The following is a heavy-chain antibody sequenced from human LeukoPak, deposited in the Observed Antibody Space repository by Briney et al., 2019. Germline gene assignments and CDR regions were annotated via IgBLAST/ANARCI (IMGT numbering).Heavy chain of an antibody. V-gene: IGHV1-2*02. CDR2: INPNSGGT. Sequence: ASVKVSCKASGYTFTGYYMHWVRQAPGRGLEWMGWINPNSGGTNYAQKFQGRVTMTRDTSISTAYMELSRLRSDDTAVYYCARDLAAAGPKADYWGQGTLVTVSS. J-gene: IGHJ4*02. D-gene: IGHD6-13*01. CDR1: GYTFTGYY. CDR3: ARDLAAAGPKADY.